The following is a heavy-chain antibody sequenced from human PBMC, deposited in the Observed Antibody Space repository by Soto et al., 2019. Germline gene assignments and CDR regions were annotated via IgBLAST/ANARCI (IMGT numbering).Heavy chain of an antibody. Sequence: EVQLVETGGGLIQPGGSLRLSCAASGFTVSSNYMNWVRQAPGKGLEWLSIIYSDGTTYYADSVKGRFTISRDNFKNTLYLQMHHLRADDTAVYYCAILSNWGQGTLVTVSS. CDR3: AILSN. J-gene: IGHJ4*02. CDR2: IYSDGTT. V-gene: IGHV3-53*02. CDR1: GFTVSSNY. D-gene: IGHD6-6*01.